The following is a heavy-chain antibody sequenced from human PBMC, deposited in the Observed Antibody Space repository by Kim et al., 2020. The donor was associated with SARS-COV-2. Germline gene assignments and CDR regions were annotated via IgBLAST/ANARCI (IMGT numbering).Heavy chain of an antibody. CDR1: GGSISSSNW. V-gene: IGHV4-4*02. CDR3: ARAREYYYGSGIPSYYYYGMDV. J-gene: IGHJ6*02. CDR2: IYHSGST. D-gene: IGHD3-10*01. Sequence: SETLSLTCAVSGGSISSSNWWSWVRQPPGKGLEWIGEIYHSGSTNYNPSLKSRVTISVDKSKNQFSLKLSSVTAADTAVYYCARAREYYYGSGIPSYYYYGMDVWGQGTTVTVSS.